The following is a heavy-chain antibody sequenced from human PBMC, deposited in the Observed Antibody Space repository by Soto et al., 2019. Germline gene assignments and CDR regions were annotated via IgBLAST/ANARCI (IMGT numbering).Heavy chain of an antibody. CDR3: ASGTRGGYIAAAGSPPRYFDY. CDR2: IYYIGNT. D-gene: IGHD6-13*01. V-gene: IGHV4-39*02. J-gene: IGHJ4*02. CDR1: GGSISTRSSY. Sequence: SETLSLTCTVSGGSISTRSSYWGWIRQPPGKGLEWIGSIYYIGNTYYNPSLKSRVAISIDSSKTRFSLNLNSVTAADTAVYYCASGTRGGYIAAAGSPPRYFDYWGQGTLVTVSS.